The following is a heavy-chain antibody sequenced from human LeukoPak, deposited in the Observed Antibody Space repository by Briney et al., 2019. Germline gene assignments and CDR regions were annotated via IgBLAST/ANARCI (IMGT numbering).Heavy chain of an antibody. CDR2: IYYSGST. Sequence: PSETLSLTCTVPGGSISSYYWSWIRQPPGKGLEWIGYIYYSGSTNYNPSLKSRVTISVDTSKNQFSLKLSSVTAADTAVYYCARVPAKYCSGGSCYFYYYMDVWGKGTTVTISS. D-gene: IGHD2-15*01. CDR1: GGSISSYY. V-gene: IGHV4-59*01. J-gene: IGHJ6*03. CDR3: ARVPAKYCSGGSCYFYYYMDV.